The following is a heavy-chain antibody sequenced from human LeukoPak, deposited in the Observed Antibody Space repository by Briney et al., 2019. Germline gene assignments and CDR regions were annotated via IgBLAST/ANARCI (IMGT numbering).Heavy chain of an antibody. Sequence: SETLSLTCTVSGGSISSYYWSWIRQPPGKGLEWIGYIYYSGSTNYNPSLKSRVTISVDTSKNQFSLKLSSVTAADTAVYYCARERIAVAGKGWFDPWGQGTLVTVSS. D-gene: IGHD6-19*01. CDR3: ARERIAVAGKGWFDP. CDR1: GGSISSYY. V-gene: IGHV4-59*01. CDR2: IYYSGST. J-gene: IGHJ5*02.